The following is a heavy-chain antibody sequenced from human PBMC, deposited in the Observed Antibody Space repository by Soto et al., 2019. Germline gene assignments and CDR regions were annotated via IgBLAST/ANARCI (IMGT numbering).Heavy chain of an antibody. CDR1: GGSISSGGYY. J-gene: IGHJ4*02. CDR2: IYYSGST. Sequence: QVQLQESGPGLVKPSQTLSLTCTVSGGSISSGGYYWSWIRQHPGKGLEWIGYIYYSGSTYHNPSLKSRVTISVDTSKNQFSLKLSSVTAADTVVYYCARGRSSTSPYPIGYWGQGTLVTVSS. D-gene: IGHD2-2*01. V-gene: IGHV4-31*03. CDR3: ARGRSSTSPYPIGY.